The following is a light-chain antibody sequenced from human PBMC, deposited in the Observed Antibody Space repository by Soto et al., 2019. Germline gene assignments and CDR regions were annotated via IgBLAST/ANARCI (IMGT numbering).Light chain of an antibody. CDR3: QQYGSSSPWT. Sequence: DIQMTQSPSTLSASVGDRVTITCRASQSISSWLAWYQQKPGRAPKLLIYKASSLETGVPSRFSGSGSGTEFTLIIISLQPDDLASYYCQQYGSSSPWTFGQGTKVEIK. V-gene: IGKV1-5*03. CDR2: KAS. J-gene: IGKJ1*01. CDR1: QSISSW.